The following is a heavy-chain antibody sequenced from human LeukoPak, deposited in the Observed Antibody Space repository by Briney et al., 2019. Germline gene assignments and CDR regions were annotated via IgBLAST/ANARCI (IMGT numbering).Heavy chain of an antibody. J-gene: IGHJ5*02. CDR2: IFHNGSI. CDR1: GDSISNSGW. CDR3: TCNGYYYLGT. D-gene: IGHD1-26*01. Sequence: SGTLSLTCAVFGDSISNSGWCSWVRQPPGKGLEWIGEIFHNGSINYNPSLKSRVTMSVDRSKNQFSLILTSVTAADTAVYHCTCNGYYYLGTWGRGALVTVSS. V-gene: IGHV4-4*02.